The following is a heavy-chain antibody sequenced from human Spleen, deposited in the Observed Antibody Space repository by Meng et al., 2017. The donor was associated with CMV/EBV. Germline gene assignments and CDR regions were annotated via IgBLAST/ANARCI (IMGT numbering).Heavy chain of an antibody. J-gene: IGHJ5*02. CDR3: ARDRDGYNPIDP. CDR2: IIPIFGTA. D-gene: IGHD5-24*01. CDR1: GGTFSSYA. V-gene: IGHV1-69*13. Sequence: QVQLVQSGAGVKKPGASVKVSCKASGGTFSSYAISWVRQAPGQGLEWMGGIIPIFGTANYAQKFQGRVTITADESTSTAYMELSSLRSEDTAVYYCARDRDGYNPIDPWGQGTLVTVSS.